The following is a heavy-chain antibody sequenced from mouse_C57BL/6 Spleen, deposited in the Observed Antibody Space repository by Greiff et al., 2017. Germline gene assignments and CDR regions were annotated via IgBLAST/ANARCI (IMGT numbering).Heavy chain of an antibody. CDR1: GFTFSSYA. CDR2: ISDGGSYT. J-gene: IGHJ1*03. Sequence: EVKVEESGGGLVKPGGSLKLSCAASGFTFSSYAMSWVRQTPEKRLEWVATISDGGSYTYYPDNVKGRFTISRDNAKNNLYLQMSHLKSEDTAMYYCARDKITTDWYFDVWGTGTTVTVSS. CDR3: ARDKITTDWYFDV. V-gene: IGHV5-4*01. D-gene: IGHD1-1*01.